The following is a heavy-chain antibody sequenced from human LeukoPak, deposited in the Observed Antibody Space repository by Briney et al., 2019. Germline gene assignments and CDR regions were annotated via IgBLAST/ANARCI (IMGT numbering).Heavy chain of an antibody. CDR1: GYRFTSYA. J-gene: IGHJ4*02. V-gene: IGHV7-4-1*02. CDR3: ARGAHYDFWSGYYTFDY. D-gene: IGHD3-3*01. Sequence: ASVKVSCKASGYRFTSYAMNWVRQAPGQGLEWMGWINTNTGNPTYAQGFTGRFVFSLDTSVSTAYLQISSLKAEDTAVYYCARGAHYDFWSGYYTFDYWGQGTLVTVSS. CDR2: INTNTGNP.